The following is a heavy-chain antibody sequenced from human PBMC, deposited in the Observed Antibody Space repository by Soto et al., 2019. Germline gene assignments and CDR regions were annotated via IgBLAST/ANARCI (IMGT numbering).Heavy chain of an antibody. CDR1: GFTFSSYA. Sequence: QVQLVESGGGVVQPGRSLRLSCAASGFTFSSYAMHWVRQAPGKGLEWVAVISYDGSNKYYADSVKGRFTISRDNSKNTLYLQMNSLSAEDTAVYYCARELTAGAPYYSYYGMDVWGQGTTVTVSS. CDR2: ISYDGSNK. CDR3: ARELTAGAPYYSYYGMDV. V-gene: IGHV3-30-3*01. D-gene: IGHD2-8*01. J-gene: IGHJ6*02.